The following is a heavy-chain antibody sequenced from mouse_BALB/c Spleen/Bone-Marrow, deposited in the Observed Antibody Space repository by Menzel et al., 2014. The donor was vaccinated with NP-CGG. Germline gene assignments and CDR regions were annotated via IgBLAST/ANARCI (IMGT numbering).Heavy chain of an antibody. CDR3: APYYYGSSYGFYWYFDV. J-gene: IGHJ1*01. Sequence: VQLQQSGAELVKPGASVKLSCKASGYTFTSYWMHWVKQRPGQGLEWIGEINPSNGRTNYNEKFKSKATLTVDKSSSTAYMQLSSLTSEDSAVYYCAPYYYGSSYGFYWYFDVWVAGTTVTVSS. CDR1: GYTFTSYW. CDR2: INPSNGRT. D-gene: IGHD1-1*01. V-gene: IGHV1S81*02.